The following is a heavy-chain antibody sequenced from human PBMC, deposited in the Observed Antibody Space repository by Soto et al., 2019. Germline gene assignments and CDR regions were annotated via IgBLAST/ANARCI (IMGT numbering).Heavy chain of an antibody. CDR3: ARDLAAAAY. J-gene: IGHJ4*02. CDR1: GYIFTNYY. CDR2: INPLPTSGST. D-gene: IGHD6-13*01. V-gene: IGHV1-46*01. Sequence: QVQLVQSGAEVTKPGASVKVSCKASGYIFTNYYIHWVRQAPGQGLEWMAIINPLPTSGSTNYAQKFQGRVTVTRDTSTSTVYLELSSLRSDDTAVYYCARDLAAAAYWGQGTLVTVSS.